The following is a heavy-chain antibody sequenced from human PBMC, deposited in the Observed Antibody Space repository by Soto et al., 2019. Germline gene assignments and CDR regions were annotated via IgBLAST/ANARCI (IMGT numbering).Heavy chain of an antibody. CDR3: TRRQGSYLDQ. CDR1: GGSISSFY. CDR2: ISYSGST. D-gene: IGHD2-15*01. Sequence: QVQLQESGPGLVKPSETLSLNCTVSGGSISSFYWSWVRQNPGKGLEWIGYISYSGSTNYNPSLNSRVTISVDTSKKQFSLKLTSVTTADTAVYYCTRRQGSYLDQWGQGTLVTVSS. V-gene: IGHV4-59*01. J-gene: IGHJ4*02.